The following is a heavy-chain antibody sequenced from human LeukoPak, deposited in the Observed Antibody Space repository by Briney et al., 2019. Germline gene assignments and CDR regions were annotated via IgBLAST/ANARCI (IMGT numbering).Heavy chain of an antibody. CDR1: GYTFTTYD. D-gene: IGHD6-19*01. V-gene: IGHV1-8*03. CDR3: ARGGGQQWLVLRAPFDY. Sequence: ASVKVSCKASGYTFTTYDINWVRQAPGQGLEWMGWMNPNSVNTGYAQRFQGRITITRNTSISTAYMELSSLRSEDTAVYYCARGGGQQWLVLRAPFDYWGQGTLVTVSS. J-gene: IGHJ4*02. CDR2: MNPNSVNT.